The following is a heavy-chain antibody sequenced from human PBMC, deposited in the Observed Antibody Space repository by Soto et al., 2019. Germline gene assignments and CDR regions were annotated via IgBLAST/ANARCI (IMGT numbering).Heavy chain of an antibody. J-gene: IGHJ4*02. CDR1: EYTFTGYY. V-gene: IGHV1-2*04. CDR2: INPNSGGT. CDR3: ARGRRDSGGYYGYYFDY. D-gene: IGHD3-22*01. Sequence: ASVKVSCKASEYTFTGYYMHWVRQAPGQGLEWMGWINPNSGGTNYAQQFQGWVTMTRDTSISTAYMELSRLRSDDTAVYYCARGRRDSGGYYGYYFDYWGQGTLVTLSS.